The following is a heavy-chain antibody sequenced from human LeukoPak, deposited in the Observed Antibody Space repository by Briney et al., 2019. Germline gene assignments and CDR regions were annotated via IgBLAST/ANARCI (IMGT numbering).Heavy chain of an antibody. CDR2: INPNRGNT. V-gene: IGHV1-8*01. D-gene: IGHD2-21*02. Sequence: GGSVKVCCKAAGYIYTSYDINSVRQATGQGREWMGGINPNRGNTGYAQKFQGRVTMTRNTSISNAYRELSSLRSEDTDLYYCAGGLAYCCGDCYWFGSPRRYYFDYWGQGTLVTVSS. CDR1: GYIYTSYD. J-gene: IGHJ4*02. CDR3: AGGLAYCCGDCYWFGSPRRYYFDY.